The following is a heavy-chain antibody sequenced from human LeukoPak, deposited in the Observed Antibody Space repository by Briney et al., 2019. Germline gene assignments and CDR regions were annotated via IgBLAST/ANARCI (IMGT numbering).Heavy chain of an antibody. D-gene: IGHD2-2*02. V-gene: IGHV3-48*02. CDR3: ARDTEHLYFVFDY. CDR1: GFTFSRYS. Sequence: GGSLRLSCVASGFTFSRYSMNWVRQAPGKGLEWVSYISRSGSTIYYADSVKGRFTISRDNAKNSLYLQMNSLRDEDTAVYYCARDTEHLYFVFDYWGQGTLVTVSS. J-gene: IGHJ4*02. CDR2: ISRSGSTI.